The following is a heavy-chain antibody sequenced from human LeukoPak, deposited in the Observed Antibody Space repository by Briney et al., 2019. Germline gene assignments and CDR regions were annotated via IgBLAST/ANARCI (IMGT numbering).Heavy chain of an antibody. J-gene: IGHJ4*02. CDR1: TDSTNTYY. CDR3: VRLRWELLAPYFDH. Sequence: SETLSLTCSVSTDSTNTYYWTWIRRSPGKGLEWIGHIYQSGSTDYNPSFKSRVTISIDMSKREFSLELTSVTVADTAMYYCVRLRWELLAPYFDHWGQGAFVIVSS. V-gene: IGHV4-59*01. CDR2: IYQSGST. D-gene: IGHD1-7*01.